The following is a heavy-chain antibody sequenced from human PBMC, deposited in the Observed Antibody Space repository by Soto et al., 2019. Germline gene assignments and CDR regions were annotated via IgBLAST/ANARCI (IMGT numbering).Heavy chain of an antibody. V-gene: IGHV5-51*03. D-gene: IGHD3-22*01. J-gene: IGHJ4*02. CDR3: ARLRDSSDYSDY. CDR2: IYPGDSDT. Sequence: EVQLVQSGAEVKKPGESLKISCKGSGYTFTNYWIGWLRQTPGKGLEWMGIIYPGDSDTAYNPSFQGQVTISADKSITTAYLQWSSLKASDTAMYYCARLRDSSDYSDYWGRGTLVTVSS. CDR1: GYTFTNYW.